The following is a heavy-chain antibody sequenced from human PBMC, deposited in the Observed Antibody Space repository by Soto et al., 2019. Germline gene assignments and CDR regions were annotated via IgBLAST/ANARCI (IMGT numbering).Heavy chain of an antibody. Sequence: SETLSLTCTFSGGSLSSYYWSWIRPPPGKGLEWIGYIYYSGSTNYNPSLKSRVTISVDTSKNQFSLKLSSVTAADTAVYYCARGDFYYYYGMDVWGQGTKVTVSS. CDR3: ARGDFYYYYGMDV. V-gene: IGHV4-59*01. CDR2: IYYSGST. J-gene: IGHJ6*02. CDR1: GGSLSSYY.